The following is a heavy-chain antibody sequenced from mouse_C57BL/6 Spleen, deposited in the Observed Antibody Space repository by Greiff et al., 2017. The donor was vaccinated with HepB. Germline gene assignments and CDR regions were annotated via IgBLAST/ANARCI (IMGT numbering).Heavy chain of an antibody. V-gene: IGHV10-1*01. J-gene: IGHJ4*01. D-gene: IGHD1-1*01. CDR2: IRSKSNNYAT. Sequence: VQLQQSGGGLVQPKGSLKLSCAASGFSFNTYAMNWVRQAPGKGLEWVARIRSKSNNYATYYADSVKDRFTISRDDSESMLYLQMNNLKTEDTAMYYCVRQDYYGIMDYWGQGTSVTVSS. CDR3: VRQDYYGIMDY. CDR1: GFSFNTYA.